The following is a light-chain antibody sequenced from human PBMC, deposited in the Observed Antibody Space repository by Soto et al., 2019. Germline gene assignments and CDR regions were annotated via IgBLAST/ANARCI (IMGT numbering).Light chain of an antibody. Sequence: EIVLTQSPGTLSLSPGERATLSCRASQSVSSNLAWYQQILGQAPRLLISGASTRATGIPARFTGSGSGTEFTLTISSLQSEDFAVYYCQQYNNWPHAVVQGTKVDSK. J-gene: IGKJ2*01. CDR3: QQYNNWPHA. V-gene: IGKV3-15*01. CDR2: GAS. CDR1: QSVSSN.